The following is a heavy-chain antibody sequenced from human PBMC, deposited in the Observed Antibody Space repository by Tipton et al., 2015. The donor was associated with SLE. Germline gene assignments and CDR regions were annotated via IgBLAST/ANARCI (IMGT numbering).Heavy chain of an antibody. D-gene: IGHD3/OR15-3a*01. J-gene: IGHJ4*01. CDR2: VFYSAST. V-gene: IGHV4-59*01. CDR1: GGSISTYY. Sequence: TLSLTCTVSGGSISTYYWTWIRQSPEKGLEWIGYVFYSASTNYNPSLESRVTISLDTSNNQFSLRLNSVTPADTAVYYCARLDWGYFDYWGQGTLVTVSS. CDR3: ARLDWGYFDY.